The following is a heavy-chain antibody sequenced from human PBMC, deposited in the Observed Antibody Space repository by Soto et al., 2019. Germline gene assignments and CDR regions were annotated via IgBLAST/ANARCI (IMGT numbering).Heavy chain of an antibody. V-gene: IGHV3-23*01. J-gene: IGHJ6*02. Sequence: PGGSLRLSCAASGFSFSYYAMSWVRQEPGKGLEWVSTISKSGASKYYADSVRGRCAVSRDNSRNTLHLQMNSLSAADTALYYCVKDXQAGDYGDPSFSFSGMDVWGQGTTVTVSS. CDR1: GFSFSYYA. CDR2: ISKSGASK. D-gene: IGHD4-17*01. CDR3: VKDXQAGDYGDPSFSFSGMDV.